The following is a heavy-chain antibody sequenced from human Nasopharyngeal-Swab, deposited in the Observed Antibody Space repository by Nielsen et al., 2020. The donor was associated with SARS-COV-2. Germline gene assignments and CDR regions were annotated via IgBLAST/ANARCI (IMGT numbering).Heavy chain of an antibody. CDR3: ARADSSGWFFSD. CDR2: ISSSDSTT. J-gene: IGHJ4*02. D-gene: IGHD6-19*01. V-gene: IGHV3-48*03. Sequence: VRQALGKGLEWVSYISSSDSTTYYADSVKGRFTISRDNAKNSLYLQMNSLRVEDTGVYYCARADSSGWFFSDWGRGTLVTVSS.